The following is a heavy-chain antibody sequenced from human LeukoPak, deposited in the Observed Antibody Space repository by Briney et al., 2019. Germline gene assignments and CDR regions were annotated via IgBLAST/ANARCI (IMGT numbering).Heavy chain of an antibody. D-gene: IGHD3-22*01. V-gene: IGHV4-4*07. CDR2: IYTSGST. CDR3: VRGPYYYDSSGYRPGAQIGDAFDI. J-gene: IGHJ3*02. Sequence: SETLSLTCTVSGGSISSYYWSWIRQPAGKGLEWIGRIYTSGSTNYNPSLKSRVTMSVDTSKNQFSLKLSSVTAADTAVYYCVRGPYYYDSSGYRPGAQIGDAFDIWGQGTMVTVSS. CDR1: GGSISSYY.